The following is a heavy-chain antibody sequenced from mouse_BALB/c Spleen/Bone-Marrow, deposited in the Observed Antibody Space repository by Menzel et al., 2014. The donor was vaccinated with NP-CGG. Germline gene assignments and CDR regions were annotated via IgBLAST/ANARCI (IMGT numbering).Heavy chain of an antibody. CDR2: ISSGGGNT. CDR3: ARYMITTSYFDY. V-gene: IGHV5-9*03. CDR1: GFTFSSYT. J-gene: IGHJ2*01. Sequence: EVQLVVSGGGLVKPGGSLKLSCAASGFTFSSYTMSWVRQTPEKRLEWVATISSGGGNTYYPDSVKGRFTISRDNAKNNLYLQMSSLRSEDTALYYCARYMITTSYFDYWGQGTTLTVSS. D-gene: IGHD2-4*01.